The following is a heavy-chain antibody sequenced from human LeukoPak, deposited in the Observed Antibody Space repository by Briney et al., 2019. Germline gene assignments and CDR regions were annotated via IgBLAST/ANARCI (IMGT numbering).Heavy chain of an antibody. CDR1: GGSISSGSYY. CDR3: ATMTTSWYRFDP. Sequence: SETLSLTCTVSGGSISSGSYYWSWIRQPAGKGLEWIGRIYTSGSTNYNPSLKSRFTISIDTSKNQFSLKLSSVTAADTAVYYCATMTTSWYRFDPWGQGTLVTVSS. V-gene: IGHV4-61*02. CDR2: IYTSGST. D-gene: IGHD6-13*01. J-gene: IGHJ5*02.